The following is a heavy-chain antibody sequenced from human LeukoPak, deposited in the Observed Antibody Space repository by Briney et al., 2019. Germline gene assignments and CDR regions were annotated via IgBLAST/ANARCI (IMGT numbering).Heavy chain of an antibody. CDR2: IYTSGST. V-gene: IGHV4-4*07. Sequence: PSETLSLTCTVSGGSISSYCWSWIRQPAGKGLEWIGRIYTSGSTNYNPSLKSRVTMSVDTSKNQFSLKLSSVTAADTAVYYCARGLDYYGSGTTHYYYYGMDVWGQGTTVTVSS. D-gene: IGHD3-10*01. CDR1: GGSISSYC. J-gene: IGHJ6*02. CDR3: ARGLDYYGSGTTHYYYYGMDV.